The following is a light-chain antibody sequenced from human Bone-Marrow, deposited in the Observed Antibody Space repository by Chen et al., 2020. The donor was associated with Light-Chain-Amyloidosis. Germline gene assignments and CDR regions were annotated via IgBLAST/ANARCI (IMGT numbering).Light chain of an antibody. Sequence: SYELTQPPSVSVSPGQTARITCSGDDLPTKYAYWYQQKPGQAPVLVIHRDTERRSGISERFSGSSSGTTATLTIRGVQAEDEADYHCQSADSSGTDEVIFGGGTKLTVL. J-gene: IGLJ2*01. CDR1: DLPTKY. CDR3: QSADSSGTDEVI. V-gene: IGLV3-25*03. CDR2: RDT.